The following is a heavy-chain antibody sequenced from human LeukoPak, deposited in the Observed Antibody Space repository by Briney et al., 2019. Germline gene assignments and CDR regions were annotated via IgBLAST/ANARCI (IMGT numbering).Heavy chain of an antibody. Sequence: GGSLRLSCVASGFSSNNYAMFWVRQAPGKGLEWVSGISDNGDITYYADSVKGRFTVSRDNAKNSLYLQMNSLRAEDTAVYYCARDSGYCSSTGCYVHYFDYWGQGTLVTVSS. J-gene: IGHJ4*02. V-gene: IGHV3-21*01. D-gene: IGHD2-2*01. CDR3: ARDSGYCSSTGCYVHYFDY. CDR2: ISDNGDIT. CDR1: GFSSNNYA.